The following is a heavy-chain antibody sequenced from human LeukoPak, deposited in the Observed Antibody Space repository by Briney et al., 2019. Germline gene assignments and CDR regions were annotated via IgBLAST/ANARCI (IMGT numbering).Heavy chain of an antibody. CDR2: ISGSGGAS. D-gene: IGHD6-19*01. CDR3: AKDLSQWLEYYFDC. Sequence: HTGGSLRLSCAASGFTFSGFAMSWVRQAPGKGLEWVSAISGSGGASYYADSVKGRFTISRDNSKDILYLQMNSLRAEDTAVYYCAKDLSQWLEYYFDCWGQGTLVTVSS. V-gene: IGHV3-23*01. J-gene: IGHJ4*02. CDR1: GFTFSGFA.